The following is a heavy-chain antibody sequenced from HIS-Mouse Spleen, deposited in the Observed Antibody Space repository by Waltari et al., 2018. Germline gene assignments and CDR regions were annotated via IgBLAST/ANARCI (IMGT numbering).Heavy chain of an antibody. CDR2: IYYSGST. V-gene: IGHV4-39*07. CDR1: GGSISSSSYY. Sequence: QLQLQESGPGLVKPSETLSLTCTVYGGSISSSSYYWGWIRQPPGKGLEGIGSIYYSGSTYYNPSLKSRVTISVDTSKNQFSLKLSSVTAADTAVYYCAREIPYSSSWYDWYFDLWGRGTLVTVSS. J-gene: IGHJ2*01. D-gene: IGHD6-13*01. CDR3: AREIPYSSSWYDWYFDL.